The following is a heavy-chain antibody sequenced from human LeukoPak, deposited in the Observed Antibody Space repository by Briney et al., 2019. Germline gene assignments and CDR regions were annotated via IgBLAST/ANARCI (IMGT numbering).Heavy chain of an antibody. J-gene: IGHJ4*02. V-gene: IGHV4-59*01. Sequence: SETLSLTCTVSGGSISSYYWSWIRQPPGKGLEWIGYIYYSGSTNYNASLTNRVTISVDTSRNQFSLKLSSVTAADTAVYYCAREVGYCSGGSCYSYFDYWGQGTLVTVSS. D-gene: IGHD2-15*01. CDR1: GGSISSYY. CDR3: AREVGYCSGGSCYSYFDY. CDR2: IYYSGST.